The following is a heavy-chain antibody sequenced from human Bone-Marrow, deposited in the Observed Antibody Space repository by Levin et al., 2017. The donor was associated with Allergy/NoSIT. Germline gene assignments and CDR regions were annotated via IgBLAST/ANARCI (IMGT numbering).Heavy chain of an antibody. CDR1: GHSISRGTYY. V-gene: IGHV4-31*11. J-gene: IGHJ4*02. Sequence: SETLSLTCDVSGHSISRGTYYWSWVRQHPGTGLEWIGYIYYTGSIYYNPSLEGRVTISLDLSRNQFSLQVHSVTTADTALYFCARVGYSYGSFDNWGQGTLVTVSS. CDR3: ARVGYSYGSFDN. D-gene: IGHD5-18*01. CDR2: IYYTGSI.